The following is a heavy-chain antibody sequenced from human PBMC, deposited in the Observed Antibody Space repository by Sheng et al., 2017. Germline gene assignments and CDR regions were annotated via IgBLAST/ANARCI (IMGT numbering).Heavy chain of an antibody. CDR3: ARENDAFDI. Sequence: EVQLVESGGGLVLPGGSLRLSCAASGFTFSGYQMSWVRQAPGKGLELILHINSGGNYKYYADSVQGRFTISRDNAKNSLYLQMNSLRAEDTAVYYCARENDAFDIWGQGTMVT. CDR2: INSGGNYK. CDR1: GFTFSGYQ. V-gene: IGHV3-48*03. J-gene: IGHJ3*02.